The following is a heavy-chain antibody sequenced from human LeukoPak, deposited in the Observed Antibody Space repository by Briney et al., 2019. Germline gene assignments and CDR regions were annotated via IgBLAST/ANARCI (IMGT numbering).Heavy chain of an antibody. CDR1: GFTFMSYG. V-gene: IGHV3-NL1*01. CDR3: AKTGIAVAGTPPSWYFDL. J-gene: IGHJ2*01. Sequence: GGSLRLSCAVSGFTFMSYGMHWVRQAPGKGLEWVSGISWNSGSIGYADSVKGRFTISRDNSKNTLYLQMNSLRPEDTAVYYCAKTGIAVAGTPPSWYFDLWGRGTLVTVPS. CDR2: ISWNSGSI. D-gene: IGHD6-19*01.